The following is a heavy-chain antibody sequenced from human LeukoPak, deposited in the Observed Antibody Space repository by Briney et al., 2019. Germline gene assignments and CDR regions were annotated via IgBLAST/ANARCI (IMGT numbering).Heavy chain of an antibody. Sequence: SGPTLVNPTQTLTLTCTFSGFSLSTRGVGVGWIRQPPGKALEWLALIYWNDDKDYSPSLKTRLTITKDTSKNQVVLTMTTMDPVDTATYYCAHTSAWSILDYWGQGTLVTVSS. CDR2: IYWNDDK. J-gene: IGHJ4*02. CDR3: AHTSAWSILDY. CDR1: GFSLSTRGVG. V-gene: IGHV2-5*01. D-gene: IGHD6-19*01.